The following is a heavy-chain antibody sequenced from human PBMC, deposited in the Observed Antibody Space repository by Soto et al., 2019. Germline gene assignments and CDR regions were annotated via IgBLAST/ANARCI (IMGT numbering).Heavy chain of an antibody. Sequence: GGSLRLSCAASGFTFSSYAMHWVRQAPGKGLEWVSAISGSGGSTYYADSVKGRFTISRENSKNTLYLQMNSLRAEDTAVYYCAKDRRFTGGSVYWGQGTLVTVSS. CDR1: GFTFSSYA. CDR2: ISGSGGST. V-gene: IGHV3-23*01. D-gene: IGHD3-10*01. J-gene: IGHJ4*02. CDR3: AKDRRFTGGSVY.